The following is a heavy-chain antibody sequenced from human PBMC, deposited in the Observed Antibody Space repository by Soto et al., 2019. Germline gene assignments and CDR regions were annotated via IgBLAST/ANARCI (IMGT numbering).Heavy chain of an antibody. V-gene: IGHV3-30*04. CDR3: ARGIVLMVYAPDAFDI. Sequence: GGSLRLSCAASGFTFSSYAMHWVRQAPDKGLEWVAVISYDGSNKYYADSVKGRFTISRDNSKNTLYLQMNSLRAEDTAVYYCARGIVLMVYAPDAFDIWGQGTMVTVSS. CDR2: ISYDGSNK. D-gene: IGHD2-8*01. CDR1: GFTFSSYA. J-gene: IGHJ3*02.